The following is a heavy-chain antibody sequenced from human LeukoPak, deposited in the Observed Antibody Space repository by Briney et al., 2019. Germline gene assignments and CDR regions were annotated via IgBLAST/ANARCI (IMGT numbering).Heavy chain of an antibody. J-gene: IGHJ4*02. Sequence: SVKVSCKASGGTFSSYAISWVRQAPGQGLEWKGRIIPILGIANYAQKFQGRVTITADKSTSTAYMELSSLRSEDTAVYYCASPDYGGNRDYWGQGTLVTVSS. CDR2: IIPILGIA. V-gene: IGHV1-69*04. CDR3: ASPDYGGNRDY. CDR1: GGTFSSYA. D-gene: IGHD4-23*01.